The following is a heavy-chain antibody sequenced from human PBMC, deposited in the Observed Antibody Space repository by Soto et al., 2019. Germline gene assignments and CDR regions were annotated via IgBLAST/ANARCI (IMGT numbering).Heavy chain of an antibody. CDR3: ARQSRDYYYYGMDV. CDR2: IYYSGST. Sequence: ETLSLTCTVSGGSSSSSSYYLGWIRQPPGKGLEWIGSIYYSGSTYYNPSLKSRVTISVDTSKNQFSLKLSSVTAADTAVYYCARQSRDYYYYGMDVWGQGTTVTVSS. V-gene: IGHV4-39*01. J-gene: IGHJ6*02. CDR1: GGSSSSSSYY.